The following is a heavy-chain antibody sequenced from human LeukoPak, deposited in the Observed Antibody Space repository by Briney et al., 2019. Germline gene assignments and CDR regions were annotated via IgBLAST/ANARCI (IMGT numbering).Heavy chain of an antibody. J-gene: IGHJ3*02. D-gene: IGHD3-22*01. CDR1: GFTFSSYA. V-gene: IGHV3-23*01. Sequence: GRSLRLSCAASGFTFSSYAMSWVRQAPGKGLEWVSAISGSGGSTYYADSVKGRFTISRDNSKNTLYLQMNSLRAEDTAVYYCAKSARYDYDSSGYQGDAFDIWGQGTMVTVSS. CDR2: ISGSGGST. CDR3: AKSARYDYDSSGYQGDAFDI.